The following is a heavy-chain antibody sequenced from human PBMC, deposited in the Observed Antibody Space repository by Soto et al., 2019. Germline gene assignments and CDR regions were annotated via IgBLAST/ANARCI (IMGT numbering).Heavy chain of an antibody. D-gene: IGHD4-17*01. CDR1: GYTFTSYG. CDR2: ISAYNGNT. Sequence: ASVKVSCKASGYTFTSYGISWVRQAPGQGLEWMGWISAYNGNTNYAQKLQGRVTMTTDTSTSTAYMELRSLRSDDTAVYYCARDFPPLRGSLIYGDSTAYYYYGMDVWGQGTTVTVSS. CDR3: ARDFPPLRGSLIYGDSTAYYYYGMDV. V-gene: IGHV1-18*01. J-gene: IGHJ6*02.